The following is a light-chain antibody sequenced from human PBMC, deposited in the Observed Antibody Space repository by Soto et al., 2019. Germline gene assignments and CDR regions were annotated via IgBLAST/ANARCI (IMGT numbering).Light chain of an antibody. J-gene: IGKJ1*01. Sequence: DIVMTQSPLSLPVTPGEPASISCRSSQSLLHSNGYNYLDWYLQKPGQSPQLLIYLGSNRASGVPDRFSGSGSGTDFTLKISRVEAEDAGVYYCMQALQTSWTFGQGTKV. CDR1: QSLLHSNGYNY. CDR2: LGS. V-gene: IGKV2-28*01. CDR3: MQALQTSWT.